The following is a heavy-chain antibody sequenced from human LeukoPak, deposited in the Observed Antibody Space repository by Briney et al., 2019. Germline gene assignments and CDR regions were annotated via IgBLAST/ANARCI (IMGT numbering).Heavy chain of an antibody. J-gene: IGHJ4*02. CDR2: INPKSGAT. D-gene: IGHD1-26*01. V-gene: IGHV1-2*02. CDR1: GYTFTDYY. Sequence: GASVKVSCKTSGYTFTDYYIHWVRQAPGQGLEWMGWINPKSGATDFAQKFQGRITLTRDTSITTAHMEMNRLTPDDTAVYFCTIDEWELPGYWGQGTRVTVAT. CDR3: TIDEWELPGY.